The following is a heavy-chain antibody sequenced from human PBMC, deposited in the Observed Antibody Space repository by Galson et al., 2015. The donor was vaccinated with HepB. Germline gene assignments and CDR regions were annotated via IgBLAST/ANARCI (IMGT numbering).Heavy chain of an antibody. J-gene: IGHJ1*01. CDR1: GFTFSSSA. CDR3: AKADTWPVDEFLQH. Sequence: SLRLSCAASGFTFSSSAMSWVRQAPGKGLEWVSAISGSGGSTYYADSVKGRFTISRDNSKNTLYLQMNSLRADDTAVYYCAKADTWPVDEFLQHWGQGTLVTVSS. V-gene: IGHV3-23*01. CDR2: ISGSGGST. D-gene: IGHD2-15*01.